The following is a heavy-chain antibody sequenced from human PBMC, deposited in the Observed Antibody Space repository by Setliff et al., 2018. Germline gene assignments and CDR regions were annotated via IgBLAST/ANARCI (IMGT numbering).Heavy chain of an antibody. V-gene: IGHV3-7*01. Sequence: GGSLRLSCAAAGFTFSSYSMNWVRQAPGKGLEWVANIKQDGSVKNYVDSVKGRFTISRDNAKNTLYLQMNSLRAEDTAVYYCARAHSSTLSVHDYWGQGTLVTVSS. CDR3: ARAHSSTLSVHDY. D-gene: IGHD2-2*01. J-gene: IGHJ4*02. CDR1: GFTFSSYS. CDR2: IKQDGSVK.